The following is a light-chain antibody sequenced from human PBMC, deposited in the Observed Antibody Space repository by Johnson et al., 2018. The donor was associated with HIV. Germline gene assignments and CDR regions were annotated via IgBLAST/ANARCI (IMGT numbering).Light chain of an antibody. J-gene: IGLJ1*01. Sequence: HSVLTQPPSVSAAPGQKVTISCSGCSSNIGNNYVSWYQQLPGTAPKLLIYDNNKRPSGIPDRFSGSKSGTSATLGITGLQTGDEADYYCGTWDSSLSAVFGTGTKVTVL. V-gene: IGLV1-51*01. CDR1: SSNIGNNY. CDR2: DNN. CDR3: GTWDSSLSAV.